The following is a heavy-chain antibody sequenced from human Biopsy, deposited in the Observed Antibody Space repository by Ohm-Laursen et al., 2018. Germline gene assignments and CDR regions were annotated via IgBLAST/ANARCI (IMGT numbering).Heavy chain of an antibody. CDR2: RIPYFNTI. V-gene: IGHV1-69*13. CDR3: VGGQRGPPIGVTVPGDAFDL. D-gene: IGHD2/OR15-2a*01. J-gene: IGHJ3*01. CDR1: GVTFDTYA. Sequence: ASVKVSCNASGVTFDTYAFGWVRQAPGQGLEWMGGRIPYFNTIYYARNFQDRAVITADRSARTTDMQLSGLRPDDTAVYYCVGGQRGPPIGVTVPGDAFDLWGPGTMVAVSP.